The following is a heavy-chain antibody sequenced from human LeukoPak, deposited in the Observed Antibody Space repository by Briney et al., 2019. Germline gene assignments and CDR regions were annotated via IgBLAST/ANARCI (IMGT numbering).Heavy chain of an antibody. D-gene: IGHD6-19*01. Sequence: SETLSLTCTVSGGSINSYYWSWIRQPPGKGLEWIGYIYYSRSTNYNPSLKSRVTISVDTSKNQFSLKLSSVTAADTAVYYCARRTVAGTLDYWGQGTLVTVPS. J-gene: IGHJ4*02. CDR3: ARRTVAGTLDY. CDR1: GGSINSYY. V-gene: IGHV4-59*08. CDR2: IYYSRST.